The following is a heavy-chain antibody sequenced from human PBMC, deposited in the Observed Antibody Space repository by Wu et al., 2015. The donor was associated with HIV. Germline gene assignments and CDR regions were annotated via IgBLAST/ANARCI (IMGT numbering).Heavy chain of an antibody. CDR1: GGTFSSYA. J-gene: IGHJ4*02. CDR3: ARGGLSYYGSGSYYFDY. Sequence: QVQLVQSGAEVRKPGSSVKVSCKASGGTFSSYAISWVRQAPGQGLEWMGGIIPIFGTANYAQKFQGRVTITTDESTSTAYMELSSLRSEDTAVYYCARGGLSYYGSGSYYFDYWGQGTLVTVSS. V-gene: IGHV1-69*05. CDR2: IIPIFGTA. D-gene: IGHD3-10*01.